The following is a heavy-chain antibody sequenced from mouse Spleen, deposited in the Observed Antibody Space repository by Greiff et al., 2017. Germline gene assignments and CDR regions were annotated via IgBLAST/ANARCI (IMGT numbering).Heavy chain of an antibody. J-gene: IGHJ4*01. CDR3: ARGRDYAMDY. Sequence: VQRVESGAELAKPGASVEMSCKASGYTFTSYWMHWVKQRPGQGLEWIGYINPSTGYTEYNQKFKDKATLTADKSSSTAYMQLSSLTSEDSAVYYCARGRDYAMDYWGQGTSVTVSS. CDR2: INPSTGYT. CDR1: GYTFTSYW. V-gene: IGHV1-7*01.